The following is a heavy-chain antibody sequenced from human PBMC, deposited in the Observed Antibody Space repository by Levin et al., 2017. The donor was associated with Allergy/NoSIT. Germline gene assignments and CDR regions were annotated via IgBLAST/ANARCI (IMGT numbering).Heavy chain of an antibody. D-gene: IGHD6-19*01. V-gene: IGHV5-51*01. CDR2: IYPRDSEI. CDR3: VRTKAVAGTIGSFDI. J-gene: IGHJ3*02. CDR1: GYSFTTYW. Sequence: GESLKISCKGSGYSFTTYWIGWVRQMAGKGLEWMGIIYPRDSEIRFSPSFQGQVTMSADKSISTAYLQWSSLKAADTAMYYCVRTKAVAGTIGSFDIWGQGTMVTVSS.